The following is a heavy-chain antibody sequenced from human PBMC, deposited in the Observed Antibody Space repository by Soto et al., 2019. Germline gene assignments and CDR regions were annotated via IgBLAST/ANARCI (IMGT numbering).Heavy chain of an antibody. J-gene: IGHJ4*02. Sequence: GGSLRLSCTASGFTFGYYAMSWLRQAPGKGLEWVGFIRSKAYGGTTEYAASVKGRFTISRDDSKSLAYLQMNSLETEDTAVYYCARDPPVSGTTHYFDYWGQGTLVTVSS. CDR1: GFTFGYYA. D-gene: IGHD1-7*01. V-gene: IGHV3-49*03. CDR2: IRSKAYGGTT. CDR3: ARDPPVSGTTHYFDY.